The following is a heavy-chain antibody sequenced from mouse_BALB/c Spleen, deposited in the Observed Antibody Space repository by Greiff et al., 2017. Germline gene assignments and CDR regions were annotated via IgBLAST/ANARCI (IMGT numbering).Heavy chain of an antibody. CDR3: ERGRGDY. CDR1: GYTFSSYW. CDR2: ILPGSGST. J-gene: IGHJ2*01. Sequence: QVQLQQSGAELMKPGASVKISCKATGYTFSSYWIEWVKQRPGHGLEWIGEILPGSGSTNYNEKFKGKSTFTADTSSNTAYMQLSGLTSEDSAVWYCERGRGDYWGQGTTLTVSS. V-gene: IGHV1-9*01.